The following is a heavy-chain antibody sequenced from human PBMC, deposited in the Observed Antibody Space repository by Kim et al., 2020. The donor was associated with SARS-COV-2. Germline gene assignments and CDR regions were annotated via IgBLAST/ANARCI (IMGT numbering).Heavy chain of an antibody. V-gene: IGHV4-34*01. Sequence: SETLSLTCAVYGGSFSGYYWSWIRQPPGKGLEWIGEINHSGSTNYNPSPKSRVTISVDTSKNQFSLKLSSVTAAATAGYYCARGRQSSPRLWFGELLGPGPLIWGLGSAGYYFDYWGQGTLVTVSS. J-gene: IGHJ4*02. D-gene: IGHD3-10*01. CDR3: ARGRQSSPRLWFGELLGPGPLIWGLGSAGYYFDY. CDR2: INHSGST. CDR1: GGSFSGYY.